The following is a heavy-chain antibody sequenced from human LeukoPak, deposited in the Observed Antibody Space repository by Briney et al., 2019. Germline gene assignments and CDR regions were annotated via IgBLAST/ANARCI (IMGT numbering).Heavy chain of an antibody. CDR1: GGXISGYY. Sequence: PSETLSLTCTVSGGXISGYYCSWIRQPAGKGLEWIGRMSTSGSTNYNPSLKSRVTMSQDTSKKQFSLNLSSATAADTAVYYCARGKEGNAVFDYWGQGILVTVSS. V-gene: IGHV4-4*07. D-gene: IGHD2-8*01. J-gene: IGHJ4*02. CDR2: MSTSGST. CDR3: ARGKEGNAVFDY.